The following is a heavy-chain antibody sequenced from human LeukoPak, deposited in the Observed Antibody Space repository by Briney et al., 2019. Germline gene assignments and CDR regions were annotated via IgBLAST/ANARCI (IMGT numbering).Heavy chain of an antibody. J-gene: IGHJ6*03. V-gene: IGHV4-34*01. CDR3: ARIAGWYYYDSSGYRYYYYMDV. CDR2: INHSGST. D-gene: IGHD3-22*01. CDR1: GGSFSGYY. Sequence: SETPSLTCAVYGGSFSGYYWSWIRQPPGKGLEWIGEINHSGSTNYNPSLKSRVTISVDTSKNQFSLKLSSVTAADTAVYYCARIAGWYYYDSSGYRYYYYMDVWGKGTTVTVSS.